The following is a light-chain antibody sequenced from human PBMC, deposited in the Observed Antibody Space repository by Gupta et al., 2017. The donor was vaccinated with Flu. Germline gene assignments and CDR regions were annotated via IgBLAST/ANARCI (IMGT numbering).Light chain of an antibody. CDR3: QASDGAATWV. Sequence: YQLSQPPSASVAPGQTASPSCSGDILSERYVYWYKQKSGQAPVLVIYKDSKRASEIPERFSGSSSGTTATLTISGVQAEDEADYYCQASDGAATWVFGGGTRLTAL. V-gene: IGLV3-25*03. CDR2: KDS. J-gene: IGLJ3*02. CDR1: ILSERY.